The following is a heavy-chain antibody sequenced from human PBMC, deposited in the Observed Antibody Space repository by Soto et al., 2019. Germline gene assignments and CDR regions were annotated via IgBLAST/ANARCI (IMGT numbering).Heavy chain of an antibody. CDR3: ARDIAVACGYFDY. Sequence: SETLSLTCAVSGCSISSSNWWSWVRQPPGKGLEWIGEIYHSGSTNYNPSLKSRVTISVDKSKNLFSLKLSSVTAADSAVYYCARDIAVACGYFDYWGQGTLVTVSS. CDR1: GCSISSSNW. D-gene: IGHD6-19*01. V-gene: IGHV4-4*02. CDR2: IYHSGST. J-gene: IGHJ4*02.